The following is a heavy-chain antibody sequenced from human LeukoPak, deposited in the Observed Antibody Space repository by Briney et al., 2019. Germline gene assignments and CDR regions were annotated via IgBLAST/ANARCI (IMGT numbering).Heavy chain of an antibody. V-gene: IGHV4-59*08. Sequence: KPSETLFLTCTGSGCSLSSYYWSWIRQPPGKGLGWVGYIFYSGSTNYNPSLKSRVTISVDTSKNQFSLKLSSVTAADTAVYYCARSRPTYYYDSSGTNFDYWGQGNLVTVSS. CDR1: GCSLSSYY. D-gene: IGHD3-22*01. J-gene: IGHJ4*02. CDR3: ARSRPTYYYDSSGTNFDY. CDR2: IFYSGST.